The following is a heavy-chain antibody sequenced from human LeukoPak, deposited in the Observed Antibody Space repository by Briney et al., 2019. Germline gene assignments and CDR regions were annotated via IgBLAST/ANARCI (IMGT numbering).Heavy chain of an antibody. D-gene: IGHD1-20*01. J-gene: IGHJ3*02. CDR1: GFTFSNYA. CDR2: IDSSGVGT. Sequence: PGGSLRLSCAASGFTFSNYAMSWVRQAPGKGLEWVSAIDSSGVGTYYADSVKGRFTISRDKSKNTLYLHMNTLRAEDTAVYYCARDNWNDVEGAFDIWGQGTLVTVSS. CDR3: ARDNWNDVEGAFDI. V-gene: IGHV3-23*01.